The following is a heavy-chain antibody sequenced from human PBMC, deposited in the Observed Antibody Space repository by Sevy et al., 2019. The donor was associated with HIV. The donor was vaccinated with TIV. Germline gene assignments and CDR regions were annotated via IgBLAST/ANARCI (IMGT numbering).Heavy chain of an antibody. CDR2: ISYDGSNK. J-gene: IGHJ4*02. CDR3: ARELVGGFDY. CDR1: GFTFSSYA. Sequence: GGSLRLSCAASGFTFSSYAMHWVRQAPGKGLEWVAVISYDGSNKYYADSVKGRFTIPRDNSKNTLYLQMNSLRAEDTAVYYCARELVGGFDYWGQGTLVTVSS. D-gene: IGHD2-15*01. V-gene: IGHV3-30-3*01.